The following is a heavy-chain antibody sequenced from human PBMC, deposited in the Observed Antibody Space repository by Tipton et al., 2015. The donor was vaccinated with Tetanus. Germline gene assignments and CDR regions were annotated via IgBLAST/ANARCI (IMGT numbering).Heavy chain of an antibody. J-gene: IGHJ6*03. Sequence: LRLSCTVSGASISTYSWTWIRQSPGKGLEWIAYLYFSGNTNYNPSPKTRVTMSPDTSKNQVSLRLNSVTAADTAVYYCARAGEGGYDATMGFYYYYMDVWGKGTTVTVSS. CDR3: ARAGEGGYDATMGFYYYYMDV. CDR1: GASISTYS. D-gene: IGHD5-12*01. CDR2: LYFSGNT. V-gene: IGHV4-59*01.